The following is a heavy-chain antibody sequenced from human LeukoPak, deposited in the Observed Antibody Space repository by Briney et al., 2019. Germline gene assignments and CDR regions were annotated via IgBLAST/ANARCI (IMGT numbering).Heavy chain of an antibody. CDR1: GYSISSGYY. CDR3: ARGEDTAMVWARGEVWFDP. Sequence: PSETLSLTCTVSGYSISSGYYWGWIRQPPGKGLEWIGSMYHSGSTYDNPSLKSRVTISVDTSKNQFSLQLNSVTPEDTAVYYCARGEDTAMVWARGEVWFDPWGQGTLVTVSS. D-gene: IGHD5-18*01. J-gene: IGHJ5*02. CDR2: MYHSGST. V-gene: IGHV4-38-2*02.